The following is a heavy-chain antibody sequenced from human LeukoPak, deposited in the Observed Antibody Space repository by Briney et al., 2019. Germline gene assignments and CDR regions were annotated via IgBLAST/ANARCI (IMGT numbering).Heavy chain of an antibody. CDR2: VKSDGAGT. CDR3: ARCTTASSGWCNWLDP. V-gene: IGHV3-23*01. D-gene: IGHD3-22*01. CDR1: GFTFSSYG. J-gene: IGHJ5*02. Sequence: GGSLRLSCAASGFTFSSYGMSWVRQAPGKGLAWVASVKSDGAGTHYADSVKGRFTISRDNSKNILYLQMNSLRAEDTAIYYCARCTTASSGWCNWLDPWGQGTLVTVSS.